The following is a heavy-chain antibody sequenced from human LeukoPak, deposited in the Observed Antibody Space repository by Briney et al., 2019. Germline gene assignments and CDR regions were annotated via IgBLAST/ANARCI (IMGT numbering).Heavy chain of an antibody. CDR2: IRSKTDGGTT. J-gene: IGHJ4*02. CDR3: TTDGYSSSSGFDY. V-gene: IGHV3-15*01. CDR1: GFSFSNTW. D-gene: IGHD6-6*01. Sequence: GGSLRLSCGASGFSFSNTWMSWVRQAPGKGLEWVGRIRSKTDGGTTDYAAPVKGRFTISRDDSKNTLYLQMNSLKIEDTAMYYCTTDGYSSSSGFDYWGQGTLVTVSS.